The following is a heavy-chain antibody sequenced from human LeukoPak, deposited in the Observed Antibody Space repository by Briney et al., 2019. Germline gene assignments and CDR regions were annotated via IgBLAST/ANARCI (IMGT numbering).Heavy chain of an antibody. J-gene: IGHJ5*02. CDR1: GGSISSGGYS. D-gene: IGHD2-2*01. CDR2: IYHSGST. V-gene: IGHV4-30-2*01. Sequence: SETLPLTCAVSGGSISSGGYSWSWIRQPPGKGLEWIGYIYHSGSTYYNPSLKSRVTISVDRSKNQFSLKLSSVTAADTAVYYCAREIGQYQLLSNWFDPWGQGTLVTVSS. CDR3: AREIGQYQLLSNWFDP.